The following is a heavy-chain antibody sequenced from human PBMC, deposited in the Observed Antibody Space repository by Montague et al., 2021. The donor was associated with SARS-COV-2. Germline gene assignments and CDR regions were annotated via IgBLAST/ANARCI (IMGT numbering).Heavy chain of an antibody. Sequence: ETLSLTCAVSGGPLSGEYWSWIRQAPGKGLEWIGELDDRGGATYNPSLKSRITVSVETSKHQFSLKMMSVTATDTATYYCAREFVWVRAFDTWGQGTLVTVSS. CDR1: GGPLSGEY. CDR3: AREFVWVRAFDT. D-gene: IGHD2-21*01. CDR2: LDDRGGA. J-gene: IGHJ4*02. V-gene: IGHV4-34*01.